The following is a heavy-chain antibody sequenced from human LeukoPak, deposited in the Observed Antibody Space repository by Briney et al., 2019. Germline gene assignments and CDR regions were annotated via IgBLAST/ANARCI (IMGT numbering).Heavy chain of an antibody. CDR1: GFTFSDHY. D-gene: IGHD6-25*01. Sequence: GGSLRLSCAASGFTFSDHYVDWVRQAPGKGLEWVGRTRNKGNSYTTQYAASVKGRFTISRDDSKNSLYLQMNSLKAEDTAVYYCVRGIPSGAIFDYWGQGTLVTVSS. J-gene: IGHJ4*02. CDR3: VRGIPSGAIFDY. CDR2: TRNKGNSYTT. V-gene: IGHV3-72*01.